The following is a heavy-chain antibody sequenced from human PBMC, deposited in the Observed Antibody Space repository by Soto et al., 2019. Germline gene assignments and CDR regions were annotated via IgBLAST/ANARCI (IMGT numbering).Heavy chain of an antibody. J-gene: IGHJ4*02. Sequence: PGGSLRLCCAASGFTFSSHWMSWVRQTPGKGLEWVANIKQDGSEKYYVDSVKGRFTISRDNAKKSLYLQMNNVRAEDTAVYYCATSIAAAGTDWGQGTLVTVSS. CDR1: GFTFSSHW. CDR3: ATSIAAAGTD. V-gene: IGHV3-7*03. CDR2: IKQDGSEK. D-gene: IGHD6-13*01.